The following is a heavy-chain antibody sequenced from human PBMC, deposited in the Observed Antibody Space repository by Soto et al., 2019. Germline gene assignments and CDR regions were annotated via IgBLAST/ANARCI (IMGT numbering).Heavy chain of an antibody. J-gene: IGHJ3*02. Sequence: SETLSLTCTVSGGSISSGGYYWSWIRQHPGKGLEWIGYIYYSGSTYYNPSLKSRVTTSVDTSKNQFSLKLSSVTAADTAVYYCARGCSSGWYTVAFDIWGQGTMVTVSS. D-gene: IGHD6-19*01. CDR2: IYYSGST. CDR3: ARGCSSGWYTVAFDI. V-gene: IGHV4-31*03. CDR1: GGSISSGGYY.